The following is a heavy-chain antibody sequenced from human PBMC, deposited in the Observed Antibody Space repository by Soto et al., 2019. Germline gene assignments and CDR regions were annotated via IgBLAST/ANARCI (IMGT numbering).Heavy chain of an antibody. V-gene: IGHV1-8*01. Sequence: ASVKVSCKASGYTFTSYDINWVRQATGQGLEWMGWMNPNSGNTGYAQKFQGRVTMTRNTSISTAYMELSSLRSEDTAVYYCAGGGVLRFLGWFFLPPPPYGMDVWGQGTTVTVSS. J-gene: IGHJ6*02. CDR3: AGGGVLRFLGWFFLPPPPYGMDV. CDR2: MNPNSGNT. CDR1: GYTFTSYD. D-gene: IGHD3-3*01.